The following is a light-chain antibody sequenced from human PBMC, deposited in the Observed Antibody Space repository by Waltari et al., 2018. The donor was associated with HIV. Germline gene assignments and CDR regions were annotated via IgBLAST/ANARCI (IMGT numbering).Light chain of an antibody. J-gene: IGLJ3*02. V-gene: IGLV4-69*01. CDR3: QTWDTGIRV. CDR1: RRYPAYP. Sequence: QLVLTQSASASASLGASVKLTCTLSRRYPAYPIAWHQQQAEKGPRYLMKVNSDGSYSRGDGIPDRFSGSSSEAERYLTISSLQSEDEADYYCQTWDTGIRVFGGGTKLTVL. CDR2: VNSDGSY.